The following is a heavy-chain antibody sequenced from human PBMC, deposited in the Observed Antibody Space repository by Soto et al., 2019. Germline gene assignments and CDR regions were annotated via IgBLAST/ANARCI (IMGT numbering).Heavy chain of an antibody. CDR1: GGSISSYY. J-gene: IGHJ6*02. CDR2: IYYSGST. V-gene: IGHV4-59*01. CDR3: ARVVVVAAEYYYYGMAV. Sequence: PSETLSLTCTVSGGSISSYYWSWIRQPPGKGLEWIGYIYYSGSTNYNPSLKSRVTISVDTSKNQFSLKLSSVTAADTAVYYCARVVVVAAEYYYYGMAVWGQGTTVTVSS. D-gene: IGHD2-15*01.